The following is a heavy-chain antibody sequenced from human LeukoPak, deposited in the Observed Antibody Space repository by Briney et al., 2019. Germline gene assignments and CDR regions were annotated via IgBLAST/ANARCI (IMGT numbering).Heavy chain of an antibody. CDR1: GGSFSGYY. Sequence: SETLSLTCAVYGGSFSGYYWSWIRQSPGKGLEWIGEINHSGSTNYNPSLKSRVTISVDTSKNQFSLKLSSVTAADTAVYYCARGRYLTTSGGAAAGFLDYWGQGSLVTVST. CDR3: ARGRYLTTSGGAAAGFLDY. CDR2: INHSGST. D-gene: IGHD6-13*01. V-gene: IGHV4-34*01. J-gene: IGHJ4*02.